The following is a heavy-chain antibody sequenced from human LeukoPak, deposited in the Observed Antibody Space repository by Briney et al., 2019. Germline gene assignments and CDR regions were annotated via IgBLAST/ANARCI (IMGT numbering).Heavy chain of an antibody. CDR3: AREVWGTYDY. J-gene: IGHJ4*02. CDR2: ISRDGGTI. CDR1: GFTYSSYS. V-gene: IGHV3-48*04. Sequence: GGSLRLSCAASGFTYSSYSMSWVRQAPGKGLEWVSFISRDGGTIDYADSVKGRFTISRDNAKNSLYLQMSRLRGEDTAVYYCAREVWGTYDYWGQGTLVTVSS. D-gene: IGHD3-16*01.